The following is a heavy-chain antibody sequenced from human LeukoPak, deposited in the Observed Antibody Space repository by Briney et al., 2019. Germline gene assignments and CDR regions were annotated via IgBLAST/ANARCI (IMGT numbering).Heavy chain of an antibody. CDR1: GGSFSGYY. J-gene: IGHJ4*02. CDR2: INHSGST. Sequence: SETLSLTCAVYGGSFSGYYWSWIRQPPGKGLEWIGEINHSGSTNYNPSLKSRVTISVDTSKNQFSLKLSSVTAADTAVYFCASLGDGSTSKFNYWGRGTLVTVSS. CDR3: ASLGDGSTSKFNY. D-gene: IGHD5-24*01. V-gene: IGHV4-34*01.